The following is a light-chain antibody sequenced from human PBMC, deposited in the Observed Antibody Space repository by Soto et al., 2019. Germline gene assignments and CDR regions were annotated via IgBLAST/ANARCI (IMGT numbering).Light chain of an antibody. CDR2: DDS. V-gene: IGLV3-21*02. J-gene: IGLJ2*01. CDR1: NIGSKS. Sequence: SYELTQPPSVSVAPGQTAKITCGGKNIGSKSVHWYQQKPGQAPALVVYDDSVRPSGIPERFSGSNSGNTATLTISRVEAGDEADYYCQVWDSTSDHVVFGGGTKLTVL. CDR3: QVWDSTSDHVV.